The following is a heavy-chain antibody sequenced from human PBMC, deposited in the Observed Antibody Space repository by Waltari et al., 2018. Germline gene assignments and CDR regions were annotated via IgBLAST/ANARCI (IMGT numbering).Heavy chain of an antibody. CDR3: ARRDRTVSDFDY. V-gene: IGHV4-38-2*02. CDR2: ICQSGST. CDR1: NYSISSGYY. D-gene: IGHD4-17*01. Sequence: QVQLQESGPGLVKPSETLSLTCTVSNYSISSGYYWGWIRQPPGKGLEWIGNICQSGSTHYNQSRKSGVTKSVNTSKNQFSLKLNSVTAADTAVYYCARRDRTVSDFDYWGQGTLVTVSS. J-gene: IGHJ4*02.